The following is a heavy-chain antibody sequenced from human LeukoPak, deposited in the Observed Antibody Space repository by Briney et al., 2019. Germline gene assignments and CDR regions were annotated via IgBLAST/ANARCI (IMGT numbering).Heavy chain of an antibody. CDR2: INHSGST. CDR3: ARVEAYAFDI. D-gene: IGHD3-3*01. V-gene: IGHV4-34*01. CDR1: GGSISSYY. Sequence: PSETLSLTCTVSGGSISSYYWSWIRQPPGKGLEWIGEINHSGSTNYNPSLKSRVTISVDTSKNQFSLKLSSVTAADTAVYYCARVEAYAFDIWGQGTMVTVS. J-gene: IGHJ3*02.